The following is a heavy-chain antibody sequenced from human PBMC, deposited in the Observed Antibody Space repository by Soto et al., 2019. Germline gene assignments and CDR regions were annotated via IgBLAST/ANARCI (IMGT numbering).Heavy chain of an antibody. CDR1: GGTFSSFS. CDR3: ARDLIEMAVRGFWVC. J-gene: IGHJ4*02. CDR2: IIPVSGTP. V-gene: IGHV1-69*12. Sequence: QVHVMQSGPEVKKPGSSVKVSCKTYGGTFSSFSISWVRQAPGQGLEWMGGIIPVSGTPHYAQKFQDRVTITADESTRTSYMELSSLTSDDTAIYYCARDLIEMAVRGFWVCWGQGSLVTVSS. D-gene: IGHD3-16*01.